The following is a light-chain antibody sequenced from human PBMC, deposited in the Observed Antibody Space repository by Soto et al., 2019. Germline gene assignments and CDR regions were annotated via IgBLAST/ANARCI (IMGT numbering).Light chain of an antibody. CDR1: QSVSSY. J-gene: IGKJ5*01. V-gene: IGKV3-11*01. Sequence: EIVLTQSPATLSLSPGERATLSCRASQSVSSYLAWYRQMPGQAPRLLIYDASNRATGIPARFSGSGSGTDFPLTISSLEPEDFAVYCCQQCSNWPITFGQGTRLEIK. CDR3: QQCSNWPIT. CDR2: DAS.